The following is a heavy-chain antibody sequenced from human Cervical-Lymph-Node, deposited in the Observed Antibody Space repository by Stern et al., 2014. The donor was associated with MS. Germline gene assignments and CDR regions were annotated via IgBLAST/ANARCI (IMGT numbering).Heavy chain of an antibody. J-gene: IGHJ4*02. CDR3: ARGTDYYESSGFHD. Sequence: VQLVESGGGVVQPGTSRRLSCAASKFTFSTYAIHWVRQAPGQGPEGVAVISYRGGNTYYADSVKGRFTIYRDNSKNTLYLQMDSLRTEDTAVYYCARGTDYYESSGFHDWGQGTVVTVSS. V-gene: IGHV3-30*04. CDR2: ISYRGGNT. D-gene: IGHD3-22*01. CDR1: KFTFSTYA.